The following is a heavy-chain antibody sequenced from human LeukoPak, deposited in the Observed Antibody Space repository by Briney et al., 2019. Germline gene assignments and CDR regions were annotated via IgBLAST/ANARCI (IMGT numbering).Heavy chain of an antibody. J-gene: IGHJ3*02. V-gene: IGHV4-61*03. Sequence: SETLSLTCTVSGVSVSSDNYYWSWIRQPPGRGLEWVGCVHYSGSTNYSPSVKSRVTISIDTSRNHFSLKLSSVTAADTAVYYCARNMVRGDTDSFDIWGQGTMVTVSS. CDR2: VHYSGST. CDR3: ARNMVRGDTDSFDI. CDR1: GVSVSSDNYY. D-gene: IGHD3-10*01.